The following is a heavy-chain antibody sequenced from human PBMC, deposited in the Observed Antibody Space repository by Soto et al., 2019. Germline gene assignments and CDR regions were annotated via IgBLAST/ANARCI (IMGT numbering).Heavy chain of an antibody. CDR1: GGTFSSYS. Sequence: QVQLVQSGAEVKKPGSSVKVSCKASGGTFSSYSINWVRQAPGQGLEWMGEIIPIFGTANYAQKFQGRVTLTADESTSTACMELSRLRSEDTAVYYCARDGGRHAGGIAYWGQGPLVTVSS. D-gene: IGHD1-26*01. CDR3: ARDGGRHAGGIAY. V-gene: IGHV1-69*01. J-gene: IGHJ4*02. CDR2: IIPIFGTA.